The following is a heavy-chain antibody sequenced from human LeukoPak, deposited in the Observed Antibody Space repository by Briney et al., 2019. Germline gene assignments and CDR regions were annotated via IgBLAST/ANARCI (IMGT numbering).Heavy chain of an antibody. V-gene: IGHV1-2*04. D-gene: IGHD6-13*01. CDR1: GYTFTGYY. CDR3: ARGGPLAAAFPVDY. CDR2: INPNSGGT. Sequence: GASVKVSRKASGYTFTGYYMHWVRQAPGQGLEWMGWINPNSGGTNYAQKFQGWVTMTRDTSISTAYMELSRLRSDDTAVYYCARGGPLAAAFPVDYWGQGTLVTVSS. J-gene: IGHJ4*02.